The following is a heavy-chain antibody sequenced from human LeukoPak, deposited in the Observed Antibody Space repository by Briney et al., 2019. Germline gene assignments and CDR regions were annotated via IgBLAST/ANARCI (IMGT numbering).Heavy chain of an antibody. CDR3: ARDGVAPGLYFDY. V-gene: IGHV3-7*01. Sequence: GGSLRLSCEASGFTFSDYWMNWVRQAPGKGLEWVASIRQDGNEKYYVDSVKGRFTISRDNTYNSVFLQMNSLRGEDTAVYCARDGVAPGLYFDYWGQGNLVTVSS. D-gene: IGHD2-15*01. J-gene: IGHJ4*02. CDR1: GFTFSDYW. CDR2: IRQDGNEK.